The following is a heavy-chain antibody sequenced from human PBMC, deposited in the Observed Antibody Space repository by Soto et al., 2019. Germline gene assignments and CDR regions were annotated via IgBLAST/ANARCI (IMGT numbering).Heavy chain of an antibody. CDR3: AAMYTGDTAMVTGFDY. V-gene: IGHV1-69*02. J-gene: IGHJ4*02. D-gene: IGHD5-18*01. CDR1: GGTFSSYT. Sequence: ASVKVSCKASGGTFSSYTISWVRQARGQGLEWMGRIIPILGIANYAQKFQGRVTITADKSTSTAYMELSSLRSEDTAVYYCAAMYTGDTAMVTGFDYWGQGTLVTVSS. CDR2: IIPILGIA.